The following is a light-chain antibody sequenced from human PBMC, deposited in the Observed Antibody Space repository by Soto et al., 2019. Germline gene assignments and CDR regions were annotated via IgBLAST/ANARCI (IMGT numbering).Light chain of an antibody. Sequence: EIVVTQSPGTLSLYTGERATLSCRASQSVSSSYLAWYQQKPGQAPRLLISGASSRATGIPDRFGGSGSVTDCPLTISRLEAEDFAVYECQQYGSPWTFGQGTKVEIK. CDR2: GAS. V-gene: IGKV3-20*01. CDR1: QSVSSSY. CDR3: QQYGSPWT. J-gene: IGKJ1*01.